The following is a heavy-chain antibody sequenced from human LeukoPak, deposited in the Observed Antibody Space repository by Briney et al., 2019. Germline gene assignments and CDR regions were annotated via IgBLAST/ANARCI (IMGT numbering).Heavy chain of an antibody. J-gene: IGHJ4*02. CDR2: VSGSGSST. V-gene: IGHV3-23*01. Sequence: PGGSLRLSCAASGFTFSSYAMSWVRQAPGKGLEWVSDVSGSGSSTYYADSVKGRFTISRDNSKNTLYLQMNSLRAEDTAVYYCAKDERYIYGYYFDYWGQGTLVTVSS. D-gene: IGHD5-18*01. CDR1: GFTFSSYA. CDR3: AKDERYIYGYYFDY.